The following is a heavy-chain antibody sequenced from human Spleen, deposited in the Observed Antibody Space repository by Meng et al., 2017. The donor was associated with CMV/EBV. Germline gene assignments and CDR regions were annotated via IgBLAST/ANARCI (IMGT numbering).Heavy chain of an antibody. D-gene: IGHD3-22*01. CDR1: GFTFSDYY. CDR3: GRQVFPYYYDTSGYYDDD. Sequence: GGSLRLSCAASGFTFSDYYMSWIRQAPGKGLEWVSYISGSGSTIYYAGSVKGRFTISRDSAKNSLYLQMNSLRAEDTAVYYFGRQVFPYYYDTSGYYDDDWGQGALVTVSS. J-gene: IGHJ4*02. V-gene: IGHV3-11*01. CDR2: ISGSGSTI.